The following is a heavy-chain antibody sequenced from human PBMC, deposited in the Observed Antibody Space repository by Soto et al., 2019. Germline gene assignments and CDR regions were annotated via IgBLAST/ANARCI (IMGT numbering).Heavy chain of an antibody. J-gene: IGHJ4*02. V-gene: IGHV4-59*08. CDR1: GGSISSYY. CDR2: IYYSGST. D-gene: IGHD1-26*01. Sequence: KTSETLSLTCTVSGGSISSYYWSWIRQPPGKGLEWIGYIYYSGSTNYNPSLKSRVTISVDTSKNQFSLKLSSVTAADTAVYYFARHWGLLRDHYYFDYRGQGTLVTVSS. CDR3: ARHWGLLRDHYYFDY.